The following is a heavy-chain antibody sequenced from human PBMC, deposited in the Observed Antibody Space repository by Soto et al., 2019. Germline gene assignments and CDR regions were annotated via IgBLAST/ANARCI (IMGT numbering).Heavy chain of an antibody. Sequence: SETLSVTCTASGGSISSYYWSWIRQPPGKGLEWMGYIYYSGSTNYNSSLKSRVTISVDTSKNQLSLKLSSVTAADTAVYYCARATYYYDSSGYYGYYFDYWGQGTLVTVS. V-gene: IGHV4-59*01. CDR3: ARATYYYDSSGYYGYYFDY. J-gene: IGHJ4*02. CDR1: GGSISSYY. CDR2: IYYSGST. D-gene: IGHD3-22*01.